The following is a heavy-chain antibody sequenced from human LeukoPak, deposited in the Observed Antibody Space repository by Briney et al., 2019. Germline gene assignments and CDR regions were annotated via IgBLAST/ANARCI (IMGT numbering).Heavy chain of an antibody. V-gene: IGHV3-53*01. CDR1: GFTVSSNY. Sequence: GGSLRLSCAASGFTVSSNYMSWVRQAPGKGLEWVSVIYSGGSTYYADSVKGRFTISRDNSKNTLYLQMNSLRAEDTAVYYCARDSPFSAVAGDDAFDIWGQGTMVTVSS. J-gene: IGHJ3*02. CDR2: IYSGGST. CDR3: ARDSPFSAVAGDDAFDI. D-gene: IGHD6-19*01.